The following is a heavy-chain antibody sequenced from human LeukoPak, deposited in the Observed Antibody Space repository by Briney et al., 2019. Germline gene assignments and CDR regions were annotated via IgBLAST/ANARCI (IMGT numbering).Heavy chain of an antibody. J-gene: IGHJ4*02. V-gene: IGHV4-39*01. Sequence: PSETLSLTCTVSGGSISSSSYYWGWIRQPPGKGLEWIGSIYYSGSTYYNPSLKSRVTISVDTSKNQFSLKLSSVTAADTAVYYCARHGQANYLRYFDWSMEGFDYWGQGTLVTVSS. CDR1: GGSISSSSYY. D-gene: IGHD3-9*01. CDR3: ARHGQANYLRYFDWSMEGFDY. CDR2: IYYSGST.